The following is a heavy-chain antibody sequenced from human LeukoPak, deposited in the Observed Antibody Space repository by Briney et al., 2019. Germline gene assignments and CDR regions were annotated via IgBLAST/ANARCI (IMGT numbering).Heavy chain of an antibody. D-gene: IGHD1-14*01. CDR2: ISSSSSYI. V-gene: IGHV3-21*01. J-gene: IGHJ3*02. CDR1: GFIFSSYT. CDR3: ARGALGMSGRIVDAFDI. Sequence: GGSLRLSCAASGFIFSSYTMNWVRQAPGRGLEWVSSISSSSSYIYFVDSVKDRFTISRDNAKNSLYLQMNSLRAEDTAVYYCARGALGMSGRIVDAFDIWGQGTRVTVSS.